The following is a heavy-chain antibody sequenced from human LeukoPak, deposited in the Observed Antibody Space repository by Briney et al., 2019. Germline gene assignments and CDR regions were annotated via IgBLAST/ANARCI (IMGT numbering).Heavy chain of an antibody. Sequence: PGGSLRLSCAASGFTFSSYAMSWVRQAPGKGLEWVSAISGSGGSTYYADPVKGRFTISRDNSKNTLYLQMNSLRAEDTAVYYCAKDQDYGNLIGLFDYWGQGTLVTVSS. CDR3: AKDQDYGNLIGLFDY. V-gene: IGHV3-23*01. CDR1: GFTFSSYA. CDR2: ISGSGGST. D-gene: IGHD4-17*01. J-gene: IGHJ4*02.